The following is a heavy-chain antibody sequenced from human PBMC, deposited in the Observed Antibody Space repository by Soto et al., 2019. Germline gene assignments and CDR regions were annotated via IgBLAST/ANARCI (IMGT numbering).Heavy chain of an antibody. V-gene: IGHV1-69*13. J-gene: IGHJ6*02. D-gene: IGHD3-16*01. Sequence: ASVKVSCKASGGTFSSYAISWVRQAPGQGLEWMGGIIPIFGTANYAQKFQGRVTINADESTSTAYMELSSLRSEDTAVYYCARDLGSPMGYYGMDVWGQGTTVTVSS. CDR1: GGTFSSYA. CDR2: IIPIFGTA. CDR3: ARDLGSPMGYYGMDV.